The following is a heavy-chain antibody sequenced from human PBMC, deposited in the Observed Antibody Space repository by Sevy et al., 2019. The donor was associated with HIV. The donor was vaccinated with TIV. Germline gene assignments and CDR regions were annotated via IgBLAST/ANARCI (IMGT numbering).Heavy chain of an antibody. Sequence: GGSLRLSCAASGFNIRTHWMLWVRQAPGKGLEWVANINGDGSTKYYLDSVKGRFTISIDNAENSVFLQMNSLRVEDTAVYYCVRALLKADSLWGQGTLVTVSS. D-gene: IGHD1-26*01. J-gene: IGHJ4*02. CDR2: INGDGSTK. CDR3: VRALLKADSL. V-gene: IGHV3-7*01. CDR1: GFNIRTHW.